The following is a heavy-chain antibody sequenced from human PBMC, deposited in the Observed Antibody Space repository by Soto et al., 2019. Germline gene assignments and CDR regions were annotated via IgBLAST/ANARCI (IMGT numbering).Heavy chain of an antibody. D-gene: IGHD6-19*01. J-gene: IGHJ4*02. CDR3: AKDLGERGSGWYVRAGTYYFDY. CDR2: ISGSGGST. CDR1: GFTFSSYA. V-gene: IGHV3-23*01. Sequence: GGSLRISCAASGFTFSSYAMSWVRQAPGKGLEWVSAISGSGGSTYYADSVKGRFTISRDNSKNTLYLQMNSLRAEDTAVYYCAKDLGERGSGWYVRAGTYYFDYWGQGTLVTVSS.